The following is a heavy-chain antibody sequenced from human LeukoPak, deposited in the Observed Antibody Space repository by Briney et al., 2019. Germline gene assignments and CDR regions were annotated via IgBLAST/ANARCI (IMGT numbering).Heavy chain of an antibody. CDR2: LSGTGRYI. V-gene: IGHV3-21*06. J-gene: IGHJ3*02. Sequence: GGSLRLSCAGSGFTFSSYTMNWVRQAPGKGLEWVPSLSGTGRYIYYADLMKGRFTISRDNAKNSPYLQMNSLRAEDTAVYYCARSLRDAFDIWGQGTMVTVSS. CDR1: GFTFSSYT. CDR3: ARSLRDAFDI.